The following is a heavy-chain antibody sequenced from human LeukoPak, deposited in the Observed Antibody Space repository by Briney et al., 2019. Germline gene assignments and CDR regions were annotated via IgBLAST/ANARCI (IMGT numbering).Heavy chain of an antibody. CDR2: IKPDGNEK. CDR1: GFTFSTSW. V-gene: IGHV3-7*01. CDR3: ARDSRYWSTTSCYPNWYFDL. D-gene: IGHD2-2*01. Sequence: GGSLRLSCAASGFTFSTSWMNWVRQAPGKGLEWVASIKPDGNEKYYMDSVKGRFTISRDNAKNSLYLHMNSLRAEDTAMYYCARDSRYWSTTSCYPNWYFDLWGRGTLVTVSS. J-gene: IGHJ2*01.